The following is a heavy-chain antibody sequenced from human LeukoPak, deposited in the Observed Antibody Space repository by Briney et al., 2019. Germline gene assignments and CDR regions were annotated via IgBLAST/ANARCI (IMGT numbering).Heavy chain of an antibody. J-gene: IGHJ4*02. CDR2: ISWDGGST. D-gene: IGHD6-13*01. V-gene: IGHV3-43*01. CDR3: AKDNSASWPYYLDS. CDR1: GFSFDDYT. Sequence: PGGSLRLSCAASGFSFDDYTMHWVRQTPGKGLEWVSFISWDGGSTYYADSVKGRFTISRGNSRNSLYLQMNSLRTEDSALYYCAKDNSASWPYYLDSWGQGTLVTIFS.